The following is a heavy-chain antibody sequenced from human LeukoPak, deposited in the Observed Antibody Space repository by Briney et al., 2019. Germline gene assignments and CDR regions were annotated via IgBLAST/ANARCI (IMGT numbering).Heavy chain of an antibody. J-gene: IGHJ4*02. CDR1: GGSISSGGYY. D-gene: IGHD3-22*01. CDR2: IYYSGST. Sequence: SETLSLTCTVSGGSISSGGYYWSWIRQHPGKGLEWIGYIYYSGSTYYNPSLKSRVTISVDTSKNQFSLKLSSVTAADTAVYYCARVGTVVVASFDYWGQGTLVTVSS. CDR3: ARVGTVVVASFDY. V-gene: IGHV4-31*03.